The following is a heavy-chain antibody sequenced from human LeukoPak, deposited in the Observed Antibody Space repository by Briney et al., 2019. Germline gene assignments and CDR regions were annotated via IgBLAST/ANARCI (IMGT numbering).Heavy chain of an antibody. CDR1: VGSISSGSYD. CDR3: ARLSGYDWESFYDY. Sequence: SQTLSLTCTVSVGSISSGSYDWSWVRQPAGKGLEWVECSYTRAITNYTPSLKSRVTISVDTSKNQFSLKLSSVTAADTAVYYCARLSGYDWESFYDYWGQGTLVTVSS. D-gene: IGHD5-12*01. CDR2: SYTRAIT. V-gene: IGHV4-61*02. J-gene: IGHJ4*02.